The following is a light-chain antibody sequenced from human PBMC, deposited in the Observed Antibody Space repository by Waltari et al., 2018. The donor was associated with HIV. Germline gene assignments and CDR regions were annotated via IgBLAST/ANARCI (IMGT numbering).Light chain of an antibody. J-gene: IGLJ1*01. CDR1: SSDVGAYKY. CDR3: SSYTRAETVV. V-gene: IGLV2-14*01. Sequence: QSALTQPASVSGSPGQSITISCTGTSSDVGAYKYVSWYQQHPDKVPKLIIYEVINRPSGVSNRFSGSKSGNTASLTISGLQTEDEADYYCSSYTRAETVVFGGGTRVTIL. CDR2: EVI.